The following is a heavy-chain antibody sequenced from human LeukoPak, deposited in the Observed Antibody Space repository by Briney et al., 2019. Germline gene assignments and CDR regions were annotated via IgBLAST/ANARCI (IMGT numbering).Heavy chain of an antibody. Sequence: GGSLRLSCTASGFTFSDNAMSWVRQAPGKGLEWVGFIRGKSYGGTTQYAASVKGRFTISRDDSKSIAYLQMNSLKTEDTAVYYCTSGYSSSWYPPPFDYWGQGTLVTVSS. CDR2: IRGKSYGGTT. V-gene: IGHV3-49*04. J-gene: IGHJ4*02. CDR1: GFTFSDNA. D-gene: IGHD6-13*01. CDR3: TSGYSSSWYPPPFDY.